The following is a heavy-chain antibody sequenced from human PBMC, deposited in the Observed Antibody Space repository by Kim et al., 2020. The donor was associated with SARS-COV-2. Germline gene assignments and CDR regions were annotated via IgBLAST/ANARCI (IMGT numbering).Heavy chain of an antibody. Sequence: SETLSLTCTVSGGSISSYYWSWIRQPPGKGLEWIGYIYYSGSTNYNPSLKSRVTISVDTSKNQFSLKLSSVTAADTAVYYCARSGISYSSSWYVGRIWFDPWGQGTLVTVSS. CDR1: GGSISSYY. CDR3: ARSGISYSSSWYVGRIWFDP. V-gene: IGHV4-59*13. CDR2: IYYSGST. D-gene: IGHD6-13*01. J-gene: IGHJ5*02.